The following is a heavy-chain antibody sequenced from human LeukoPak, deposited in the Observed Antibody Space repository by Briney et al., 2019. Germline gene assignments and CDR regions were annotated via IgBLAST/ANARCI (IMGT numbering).Heavy chain of an antibody. Sequence: SETLSLTCTVSGYSVSSDYYWGWIRQPPGKVLQWIGSIYYSGTTYYNPSLKSRVTISVDTSKNQFSLKLSSVTAADTAVYYCARMGSGWYGETTYWGQGTLVTVSS. V-gene: IGHV4-38-2*02. CDR3: ARMGSGWYGETTY. CDR1: GYSVSSDYY. J-gene: IGHJ4*02. CDR2: IYYSGTT. D-gene: IGHD6-19*01.